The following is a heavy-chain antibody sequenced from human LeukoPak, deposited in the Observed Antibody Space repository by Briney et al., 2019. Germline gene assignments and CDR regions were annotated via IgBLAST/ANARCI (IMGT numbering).Heavy chain of an antibody. V-gene: IGHV3-23*01. Sequence: GGSLRLSCAASGFSLTNFAMIWVRQAPGKGLEWVSLIIGSSGDTFYADSVKGRFTISRDNSKNRLYLQMNSLRAEDTALYYCAKGAYDYIEMGYFDYWGQGTLVTVTS. J-gene: IGHJ4*02. CDR2: IIGSSGDT. D-gene: IGHD5-12*01. CDR3: AKGAYDYIEMGYFDY. CDR1: GFSLTNFA.